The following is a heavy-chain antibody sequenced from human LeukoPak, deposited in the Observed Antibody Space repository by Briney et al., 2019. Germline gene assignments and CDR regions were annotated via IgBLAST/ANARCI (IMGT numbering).Heavy chain of an antibody. D-gene: IGHD4-23*01. CDR3: ARLRWVYYYMDV. CDR2: ISGSGGST. Sequence: PGRSLRLSCAASGFTFSSYAMSWVRQAPGKGLEWVSAISGSGGSTYYADSVKGRFPISRDNSKNTLYLQMNSLRAEHTAVYYCARLRWVYYYMDVWGKGSTGTVSS. V-gene: IGHV3-23*01. CDR1: GFTFSSYA. J-gene: IGHJ6*03.